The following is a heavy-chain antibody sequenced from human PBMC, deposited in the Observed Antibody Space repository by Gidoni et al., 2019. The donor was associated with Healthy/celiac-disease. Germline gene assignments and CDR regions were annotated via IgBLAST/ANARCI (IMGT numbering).Heavy chain of an antibody. CDR3: ARAEPGGPDYSNYNYYYGMDV. V-gene: IGHV3-7*01. CDR2: IKQDVSEN. D-gene: IGHD4-4*01. CDR1: GVTFSSYC. J-gene: IGHJ6*02. Sequence: EVQLVESGGGVVQPGGSLRLSRAASGVTFSSYCMSWVRQAPGKGLECVANIKQDVSENYYVDSVKGRFTISSDNAKNSLYLQMNSLRAEDTAVYYCARAEPGGPDYSNYNYYYGMDVWGQGTTVTVSS.